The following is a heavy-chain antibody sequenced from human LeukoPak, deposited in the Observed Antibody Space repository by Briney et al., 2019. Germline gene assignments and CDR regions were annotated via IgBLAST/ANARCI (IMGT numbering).Heavy chain of an antibody. CDR2: IYSGGST. D-gene: IGHD5-24*01. CDR3: ARETEMANLDY. V-gene: IGHV3-66*01. Sequence: GGSLRLSCAASGLTVSSNFMSWVRQAPGKGLEWVSVIYSGGSTFYADSVQGRFTISRDNSKNTLYLQMNSLRAEDTAVYYCARETEMANLDYWGQGTLVTVSS. CDR1: GLTVSSNF. J-gene: IGHJ4*02.